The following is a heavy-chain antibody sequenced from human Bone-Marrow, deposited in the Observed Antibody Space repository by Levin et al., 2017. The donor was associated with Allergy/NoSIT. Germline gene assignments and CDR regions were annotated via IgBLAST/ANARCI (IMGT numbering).Heavy chain of an antibody. D-gene: IGHD4-23*01. Sequence: GGSLRLSCAASGFTVSSNFMSWVRQAPGKGLEWVSVIFSGGDTSYADSVKGRFTISRDNSKNTMDLQMNSLRAEDTAVYYCAKTYGGGFDPWGQGTLVTVSS. CDR2: IFSGGDT. V-gene: IGHV3-66*01. J-gene: IGHJ5*02. CDR3: AKTYGGGFDP. CDR1: GFTVSSNF.